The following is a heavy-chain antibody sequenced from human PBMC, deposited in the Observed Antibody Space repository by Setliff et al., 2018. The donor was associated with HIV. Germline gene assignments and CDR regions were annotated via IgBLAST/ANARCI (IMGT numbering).Heavy chain of an antibody. CDR3: ATDTSISWFYH. J-gene: IGHJ5*01. CDR1: GYFINIGHY. CDR2: IYHSGGT. D-gene: IGHD1-1*01. Sequence: SVTLSLPCRVFGYFINIGHYCGWLRQSPGKGLEWIGTIYHSGGTYYNPSLKSRVTISVDTSNNQFSLRMNSVTAADTAVYYCATDTSISWFYHWGQGTLVTVSS. V-gene: IGHV4-38-2*02.